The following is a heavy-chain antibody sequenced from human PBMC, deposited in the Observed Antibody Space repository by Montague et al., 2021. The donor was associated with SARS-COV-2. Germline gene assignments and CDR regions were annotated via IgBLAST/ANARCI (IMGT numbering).Heavy chain of an antibody. V-gene: IGHV6-1*01. D-gene: IGHD6-19*01. CDR1: GDSVSSNSAA. CDR2: TYYRSKRDN. CDR3: ARGADRYYFYGMDV. Sequence: CAISGDSVSSNSAAWNWIRQSPSRGLEWLGRTYYRSKRDNEYAVSANMRITINPDTSKNQFSLQVNSVTPEDTAVYYCARGADRYYFYGMDVWGQGTTVTVSS. J-gene: IGHJ6*02.